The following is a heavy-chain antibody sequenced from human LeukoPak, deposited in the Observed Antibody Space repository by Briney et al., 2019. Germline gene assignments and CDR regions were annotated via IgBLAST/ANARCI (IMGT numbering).Heavy chain of an antibody. CDR2: INHSGST. CDR3: ARGLGGYDILTGYSPYHFDY. CDR1: GGSFSGYY. D-gene: IGHD3-9*01. J-gene: IGHJ4*02. V-gene: IGHV4-34*01. Sequence: SETLSLTCAVYGGSFSGYYWSWIRQPPGKGLEWIGEINHSGSTNYNPSLKSRVTISVDTSKNQFSLKLSSVTAADTAVYYCARGLGGYDILTGYSPYHFDYWGQGTLVTVSS.